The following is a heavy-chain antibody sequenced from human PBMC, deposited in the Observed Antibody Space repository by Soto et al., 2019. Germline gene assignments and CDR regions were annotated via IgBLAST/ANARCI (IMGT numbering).Heavy chain of an antibody. CDR1: GYTFTSYG. Sequence: GASVKVSCKASGYTFTSYGISWVRQAPGQGLEWMGWISAYNGNTNYAQKLQGRVTMTTDTSTSTAYMELRSLRSDDTAVYYCARETNYYGSGSYNFYYYYGMDVWGQGTTVTVSS. D-gene: IGHD3-10*01. V-gene: IGHV1-18*01. CDR2: ISAYNGNT. J-gene: IGHJ6*02. CDR3: ARETNYYGSGSYNFYYYYGMDV.